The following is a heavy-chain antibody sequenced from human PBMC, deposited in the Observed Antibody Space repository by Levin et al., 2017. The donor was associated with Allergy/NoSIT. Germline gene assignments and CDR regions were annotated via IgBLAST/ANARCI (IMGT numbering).Heavy chain of an antibody. CDR2: INPNTGVT. V-gene: IGHV1-2*02. J-gene: IGHJ5*02. CDR1: GYTFTDYY. CDR3: AKVDSTAAVIATRPYRWVDP. Sequence: ASVKVSCKASGYTFTDYYVHWVRQAPGQGLEWMGWINPNTGVTNYAQKFQGRVTMTRDTSISTAYMDLYNLRSDDTAVYYCAKVDSTAAVIATRPYRWVDPWGQGTLVTVSS. D-gene: IGHD6-6*01.